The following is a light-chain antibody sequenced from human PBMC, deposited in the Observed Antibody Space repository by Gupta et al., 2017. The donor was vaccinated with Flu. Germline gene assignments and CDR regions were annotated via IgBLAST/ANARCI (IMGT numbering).Light chain of an antibody. J-gene: IGLJ1*01. V-gene: IGLV2-14*03. CDR1: SSGVVGDNY. Sequence: QSALTQPASVSGSPGPSLTISCTGTSSGVVGDNYFSWYQQHPAKSPNLMIYDVSNRHSGVANRFSGSKSGNTASVTISGLHAEDEADYYCSSYTSTTNPGVFGTGTRVTVL. CDR2: DVS. CDR3: SSYTSTTNPGV.